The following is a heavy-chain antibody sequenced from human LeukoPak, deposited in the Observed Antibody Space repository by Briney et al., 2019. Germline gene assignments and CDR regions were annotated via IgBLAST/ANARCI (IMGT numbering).Heavy chain of an antibody. CDR3: ARHLNPPYYFGY. D-gene: IGHD1-14*01. J-gene: IGHJ4*02. CDR2: IYYSVRT. CDR1: GGSISSYY. V-gene: IGHV4-59*08. Sequence: SETLCPPCTVSGGSISSYYWSWIRQPPGKGLEWIGYIYYSVRTNYKPSLKSRVTISVDTSKNQFSLKLSSVTAADTAVYYCARHLNPPYYFGYWGQVVPVTFSS.